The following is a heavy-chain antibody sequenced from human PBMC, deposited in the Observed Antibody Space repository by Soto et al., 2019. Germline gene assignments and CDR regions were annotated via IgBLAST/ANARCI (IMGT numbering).Heavy chain of an antibody. V-gene: IGHV4-59*01. D-gene: IGHD4-17*01. CDR1: GGSISSYY. CDR3: GGEYGYYVDSFDY. CDR2: IYYSGST. J-gene: IGHJ4*02. Sequence: SETLSLTCTVSGGSISSYYWSWIRQPPGKGLEWIGYIYYSGSTNYNPSLKSRVTISVDTSKNQYSLMLSSVTAADTAVYYCGGEYGYYVDSFDYWGQGTLVTVSS.